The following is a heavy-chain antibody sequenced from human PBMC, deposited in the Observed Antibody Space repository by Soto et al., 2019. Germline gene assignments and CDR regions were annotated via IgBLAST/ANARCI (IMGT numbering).Heavy chain of an antibody. Sequence: QITLNESGPTVVRPTETLTLTCRFSGFSLTTSGVGVGWIRQSPGKAPEWLALIYGDDDKRYSESLKSRLTITKDTSKNQVVLTVSDLDPTDTATYYCAHRVLRTVFGVVTTTALYFDFWGQGTPVAVSS. CDR2: IYGDDDK. CDR3: AHRVLRTVFGVVTTTALYFDF. J-gene: IGHJ4*02. V-gene: IGHV2-5*02. D-gene: IGHD3-3*01. CDR1: GFSLTTSGVG.